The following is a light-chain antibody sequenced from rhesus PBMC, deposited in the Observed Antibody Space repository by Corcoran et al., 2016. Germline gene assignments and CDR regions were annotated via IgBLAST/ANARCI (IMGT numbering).Light chain of an antibody. CDR2: KAS. CDR1: ENVNNY. V-gene: IGKV1-74*01. Sequence: DIQMTQSPSSLSASVGDRVTITCRASENVNNYLNWYQQKPGKAPKLLIYKASILQSGVPSMLSGNGSGTDYTLTIRSLQPEDVAAYYCQHGYGTPYSFGQGTRVEIK. J-gene: IGKJ2*01. CDR3: QHGYGTPYS.